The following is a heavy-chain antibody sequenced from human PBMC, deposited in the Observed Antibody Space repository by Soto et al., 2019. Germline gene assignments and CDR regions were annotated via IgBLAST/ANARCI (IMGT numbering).Heavy chain of an antibody. Sequence: GGSLRLSCVSSGFTFSDYYMSWIRQAPGKGLEWVSYISSSSSYTNYADSVKGRFTISRDNAKNSLYLQMNSLRAEDTAVYYCARDHHRYSGYDYVDYWGQGTLVTVSS. CDR2: ISSSSSYT. CDR3: ARDHHRYSGYDYVDY. CDR1: GFTFSDYY. D-gene: IGHD5-12*01. V-gene: IGHV3-11*05. J-gene: IGHJ4*02.